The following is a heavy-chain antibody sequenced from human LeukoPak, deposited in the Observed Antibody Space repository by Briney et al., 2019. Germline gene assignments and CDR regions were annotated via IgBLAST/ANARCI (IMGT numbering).Heavy chain of an antibody. CDR1: GGSISSGSYY. CDR3: ARDYYDSSGYYYVRGSFDI. D-gene: IGHD3-22*01. J-gene: IGHJ3*02. Sequence: PSETLSLTCTVSGGSISSGSYYWSWIRQPAGKGLEWIGRIYTSGSTNYNPSLKSRVTISVDTSENQFSLKLSSVTAADTAVYYCARDYYDSSGYYYVRGSFDIWGQGTMVTVSS. V-gene: IGHV4-61*02. CDR2: IYTSGST.